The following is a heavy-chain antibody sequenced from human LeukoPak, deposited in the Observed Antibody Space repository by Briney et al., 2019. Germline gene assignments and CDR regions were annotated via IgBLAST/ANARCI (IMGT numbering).Heavy chain of an antibody. CDR2: IASETYGGTV. V-gene: IGHV3-49*04. CDR3: ATVRGQNTQEGGWFDT. J-gene: IGHJ5*02. Sequence: PGRSLRLSCTASGFTFGDYAMTWVRQAPEKGLEWVGFIASETYGGTVEYAASVKGRFIISRDDSKSIAYLQMNSLRAEDTAVYYCATVRGQNTQEGGWFDTWGQGTLVTVSS. CDR1: GFTFGDYA. D-gene: IGHD2/OR15-2a*01.